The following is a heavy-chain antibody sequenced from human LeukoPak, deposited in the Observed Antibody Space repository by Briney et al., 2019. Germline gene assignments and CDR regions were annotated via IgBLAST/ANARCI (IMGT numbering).Heavy chain of an antibody. D-gene: IGHD4-23*01. V-gene: IGHV5-51*01. J-gene: IGHJ6*03. CDR1: GYSFTSYW. Sequence: KAGESLKISCKGSGYSFTSYWIGWVRQMPGKGLEWMGIIYPGDSDTRYSPSFQGQVTISADKSISTAYLQRSSLKASDTAMYYCARHVPGYGGNSDYYYYYMDVWGKGTTVTVSS. CDR2: IYPGDSDT. CDR3: ARHVPGYGGNSDYYYYYMDV.